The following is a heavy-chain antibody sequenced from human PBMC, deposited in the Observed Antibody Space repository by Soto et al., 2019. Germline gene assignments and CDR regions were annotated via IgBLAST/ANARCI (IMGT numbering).Heavy chain of an antibody. D-gene: IGHD5-18*01. CDR2: IYYSGNT. Sequence: SETLSLTCTVSGGSVSSGDYYWSWIRQPPGKGLEWIGYIYYSGNTNYNPSLKSRVIISVDTSKNLFSLKLSSVTAADTAVYYCARIPVDTSMIYWLDPWGQGTLVTVSS. CDR3: ARIPVDTSMIYWLDP. J-gene: IGHJ5*02. V-gene: IGHV4-61*08. CDR1: GGSVSSGDYY.